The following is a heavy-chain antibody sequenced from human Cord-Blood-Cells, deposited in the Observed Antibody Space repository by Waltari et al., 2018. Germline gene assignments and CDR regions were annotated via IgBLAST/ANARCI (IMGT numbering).Heavy chain of an antibody. V-gene: IGHV5-51*01. Sequence: EVQLVQSGAEVKKPGESLKISCKGSGYSFTSYWIGWVRQMPGKGLEWMGIIYPGDSYTRYSPSFQGQVTISADKSISTAYLQWSSLKASDTAMYYCARYLGYCSSTSCYWYFDLWGRGTLVTVSS. CDR1: GYSFTSYW. J-gene: IGHJ2*01. CDR2: IYPGDSYT. CDR3: ARYLGYCSSTSCYWYFDL. D-gene: IGHD2-2*01.